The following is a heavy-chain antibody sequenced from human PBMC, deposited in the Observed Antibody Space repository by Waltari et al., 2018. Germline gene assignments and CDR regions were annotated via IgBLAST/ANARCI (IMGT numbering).Heavy chain of an antibody. V-gene: IGHV3-23*01. CDR3: AKVLRAFTSSPFHLYFDS. CDR1: GFTSHNYG. D-gene: IGHD3-10*01. Sequence: EVQLLESGGDLAQPGGSLTLSCAASGFTSHNYGMSWVRQAPGKGLEWVSSVSGSGGDPYYADSVKGRFTISRDNSGSTLYLRMNSLRVEDTAIYYCAKVLRAFTSSPFHLYFDSWGQGTLVIVSS. CDR2: VSGSGGDP. J-gene: IGHJ4*02.